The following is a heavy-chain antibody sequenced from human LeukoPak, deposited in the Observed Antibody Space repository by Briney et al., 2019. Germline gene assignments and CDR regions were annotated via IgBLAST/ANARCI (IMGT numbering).Heavy chain of an antibody. CDR2: INHSGST. J-gene: IGHJ3*02. Sequence: SETLSLTCTVSGGSISSGGYYWSWIRQPPGKGLEWIGEINHSGSTNYNPSLKSRVTISVDTSKNQFSLKLSSVTAADTAVYYCARGGDYYYDRRSAFDIWGQGTMVTVSS. V-gene: IGHV4-39*07. CDR3: ARGGDYYYDRRSAFDI. CDR1: GGSISSGGYY. D-gene: IGHD3-22*01.